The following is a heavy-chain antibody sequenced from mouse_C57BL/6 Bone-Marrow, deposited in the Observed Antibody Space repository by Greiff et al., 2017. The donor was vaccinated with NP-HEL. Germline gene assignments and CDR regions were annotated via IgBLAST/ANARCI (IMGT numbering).Heavy chain of an antibody. Sequence: QVQLQQSGAELVRPGASVKLSCKASGYTFTDYYINWVKQRPGQGLEWIARIYPGSGNTYYNEKFKGKATLTAEKSSSTAYMQLSSLTSEDSAVYFCANLYYGYGDGFAYWGQGTLVTVSA. CDR2: IYPGSGNT. CDR3: ANLYYGYGDGFAY. CDR1: GYTFTDYY. J-gene: IGHJ3*01. D-gene: IGHD2-2*01. V-gene: IGHV1-76*01.